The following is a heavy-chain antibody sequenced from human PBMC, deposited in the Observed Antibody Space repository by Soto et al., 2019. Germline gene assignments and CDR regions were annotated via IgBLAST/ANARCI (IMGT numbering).Heavy chain of an antibody. Sequence: GASVKVSCKASGYTFTSYGISWVRQAPGQGLEWMGWISAYNGNTNYAQKLQGRVTMTTDTSTSTAYMELRSLRSDDTAVYYCARDLIRFLEWPPIRWFDPWGQGTLVTVSS. CDR3: ARDLIRFLEWPPIRWFDP. J-gene: IGHJ5*02. V-gene: IGHV1-18*01. CDR2: ISAYNGNT. D-gene: IGHD3-3*01. CDR1: GYTFTSYG.